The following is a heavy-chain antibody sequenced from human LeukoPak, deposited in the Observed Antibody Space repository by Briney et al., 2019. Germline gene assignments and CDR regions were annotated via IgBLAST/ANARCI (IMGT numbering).Heavy chain of an antibody. J-gene: IGHJ4*02. CDR2: ISSSGSTI. CDR3: ARGYSSSWTYYFDY. D-gene: IGHD6-13*01. V-gene: IGHV3-48*04. Sequence: GGSLRLSCAASGFTFSSYSMNWVRQAPGKGLEWVSYISSSGSTIDYADSVKGRFTISRDNAKNSLYLQMNSLRAEDTALYHCARGYSSSWTYYFDYWGQGTLVTVSS. CDR1: GFTFSSYS.